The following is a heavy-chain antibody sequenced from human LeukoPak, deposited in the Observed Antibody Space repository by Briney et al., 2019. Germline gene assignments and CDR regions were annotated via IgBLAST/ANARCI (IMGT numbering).Heavy chain of an antibody. CDR3: ARGTGSGDYLIDY. D-gene: IGHD5-12*01. CDR2: ITATSSDM. CDR1: GFTFSSYS. Sequence: GGSLRLSCAASGFTFSSYSLPWVRQAPGKGLEWLSYITATSSDMYYVDSVRGRFTISRDNAENSVYLQMSSLRVEDTAVYYCARGTGSGDYLIDYWGQGTLVTVSS. J-gene: IGHJ4*02. V-gene: IGHV3-48*01.